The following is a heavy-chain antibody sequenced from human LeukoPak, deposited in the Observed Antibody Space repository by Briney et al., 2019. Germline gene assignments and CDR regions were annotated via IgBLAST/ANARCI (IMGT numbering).Heavy chain of an antibody. CDR3: ARGLYCSSSTSCYDYGMDV. J-gene: IGHJ6*02. CDR1: VGTFRSYG. CDR2: IIPILGTA. V-gene: IGHV1-69*01. D-gene: IGHD2-2*01. Sequence: SVKVSCKASVGTFRSYGLNWVRQAPGQGLEWMGGIIPILGTAKYAQKLQGRVTITADESTSTAYMELSSLRSEDTAVYYCARGLYCSSSTSCYDYGMDVWGQGTTVTVSS.